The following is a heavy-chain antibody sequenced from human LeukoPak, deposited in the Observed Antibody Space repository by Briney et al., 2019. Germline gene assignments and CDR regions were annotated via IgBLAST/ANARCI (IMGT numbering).Heavy chain of an antibody. CDR3: ARGAAATY. Sequence: PSETLSLTCTVSGGSISSGSYYWSWIRQPPGKGLEWIGYIYSSGSTNYNPSLKSRVTISVDTSKNQFSLKLSSVTAADTAVYYCARGAAATYWGQGTLVTVSS. D-gene: IGHD6-13*01. V-gene: IGHV4-61*01. J-gene: IGHJ4*02. CDR1: GGSISSGSYY. CDR2: IYSSGST.